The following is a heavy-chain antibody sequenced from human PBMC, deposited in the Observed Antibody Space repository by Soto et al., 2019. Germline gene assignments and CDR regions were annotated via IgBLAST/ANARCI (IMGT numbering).Heavy chain of an antibody. CDR1: GFTFSTYT. J-gene: IGHJ3*02. Sequence: EMQLVESGGGLVQPGGSLRLSCAASGFTFSTYTMNWVRQAPGKGLEWVSYISSSSSTIDYADSVKGRLTISRDNARNSLYLQMSSLRVEDTAVYYCARGRRGLVRVGFDIWGQGTMVTVSS. V-gene: IGHV3-48*01. CDR2: ISSSSSTI. D-gene: IGHD3-10*01. CDR3: ARGRRGLVRVGFDI.